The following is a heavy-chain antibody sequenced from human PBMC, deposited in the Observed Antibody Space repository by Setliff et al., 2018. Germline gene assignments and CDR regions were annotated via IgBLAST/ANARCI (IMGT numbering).Heavy chain of an antibody. CDR1: GDTFSTYA. CDR3: ARCASSGYHDFDY. Sequence: GASVKVSCKASGDTFSTYALSWVRQAPGQGLEWMGWINPNSGGTNYAQKFQGWVTMTRDTSISTAYMELSRLRSDDTAVYYCARCASSGYHDFDYWGQGTLVTVSS. V-gene: IGHV1-2*04. CDR2: INPNSGGT. J-gene: IGHJ4*02. D-gene: IGHD3-22*01.